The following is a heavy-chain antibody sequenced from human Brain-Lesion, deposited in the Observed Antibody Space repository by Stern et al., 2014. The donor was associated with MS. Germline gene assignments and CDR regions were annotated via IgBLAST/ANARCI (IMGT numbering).Heavy chain of an antibody. J-gene: IGHJ4*02. CDR3: ATLSPGAGGNYCRHFDY. V-gene: IGHV1-24*01. D-gene: IGHD1-26*01. CDR2: FDPEEGET. CDR1: GHTLTAIS. Sequence: VPLVQSGAELKKPGASVKVSCKVSGHTLTAISMHGVRQAPRHGLEWMGGFDPEEGETIHAQQSQGRLTIIEENTTDTAHMEPSILRSEVTAVYYCATLSPGAGGNYCRHFDYWGQGTLVTVSS.